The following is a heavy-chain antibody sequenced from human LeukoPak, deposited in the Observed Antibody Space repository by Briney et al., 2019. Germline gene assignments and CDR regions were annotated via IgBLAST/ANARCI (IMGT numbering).Heavy chain of an antibody. CDR3: ARGPGSQTPYFDY. Sequence: GESLKTSCKGSGSRFTSYWIGWVRQMPGKGLEWMGIIYPGDSDTRYSPSFQGQVNISADKSSRTAYLEWSSLEASDTAMYYCARGPGSQTPYFDYWGQGTLVTVSS. J-gene: IGHJ4*02. D-gene: IGHD3-10*01. CDR1: GSRFTSYW. CDR2: IYPGDSDT. V-gene: IGHV5-51*01.